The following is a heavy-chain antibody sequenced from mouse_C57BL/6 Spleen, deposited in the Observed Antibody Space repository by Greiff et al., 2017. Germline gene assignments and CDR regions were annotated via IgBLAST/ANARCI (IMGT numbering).Heavy chain of an antibody. CDR3: ARQGAGGYFDY. CDR1: GFTFSSYG. D-gene: IGHD4-1*01. J-gene: IGHJ2*01. Sequence: EVQRVESGGDLVKPGGSLKLSCAASGFTFSSYGMSWVRQTPDKRLEWVATISSGGSYTYYPDSVKGRFTISRDNAKNTLYLQMSSLKSEDTAMYYCARQGAGGYFDYWGQGTTLTVSS. CDR2: ISSGGSYT. V-gene: IGHV5-6*01.